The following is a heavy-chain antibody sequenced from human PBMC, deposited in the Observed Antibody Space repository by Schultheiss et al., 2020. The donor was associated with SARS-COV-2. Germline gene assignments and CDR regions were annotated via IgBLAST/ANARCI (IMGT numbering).Heavy chain of an antibody. CDR1: GFTFSSYS. J-gene: IGHJ4*02. V-gene: IGHV3-48*02. Sequence: GGSLRLSCAASGFTFSSYSMNWVRQAPGKGLEWVSSISSSSSSTIYYADSVKGRFTISRDNAKNSLYLQMNSLRDEDTAVYYCARVILDPQNGYYFDYWGQGTLVTVSS. CDR2: ISSSSSSTI. CDR3: ARVILDPQNGYYFDY. D-gene: IGHD1-1*01.